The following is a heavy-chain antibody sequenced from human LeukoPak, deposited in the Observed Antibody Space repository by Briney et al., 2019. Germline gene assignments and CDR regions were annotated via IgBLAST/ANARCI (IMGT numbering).Heavy chain of an antibody. V-gene: IGHV3-30*18. D-gene: IGHD4-17*01. CDR1: GFTFSSYG. CDR2: ISYDGSNK. J-gene: IGHJ4*02. Sequence: GGSLRLSCAASGFTFSSYGMLWVRQAPGKGLEWVAVISYDGSNKYYADSVKGRFTISRDNSKNTLYLQMNSLRAEDTAVYYCAKDYGDYSEGVDYWGQGTLVTVSS. CDR3: AKDYGDYSEGVDY.